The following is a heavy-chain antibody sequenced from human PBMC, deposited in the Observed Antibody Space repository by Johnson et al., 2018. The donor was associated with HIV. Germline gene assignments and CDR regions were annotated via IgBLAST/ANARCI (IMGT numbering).Heavy chain of an antibody. V-gene: IGHV3-11*04. CDR2: ISSSGSTI. CDR3: SKDSPYLDAFDI. D-gene: IGHD2-2*01. Sequence: QVQLLESGGGLVKPGGSLRLSCAASGFTFSDYYMSWIRQAPGKGLEWVSYISSSGSTIYYADSVKGRFNISRDNAKNSLYLQMNSLRAEDKAGYYCSKDSPYLDAFDIWGQGTMVTVSS. CDR1: GFTFSDYY. J-gene: IGHJ3*02.